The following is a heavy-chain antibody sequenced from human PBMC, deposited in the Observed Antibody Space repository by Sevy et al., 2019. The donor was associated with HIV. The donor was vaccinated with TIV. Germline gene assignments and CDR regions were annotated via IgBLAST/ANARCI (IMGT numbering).Heavy chain of an antibody. CDR1: GGTFSSYA. V-gene: IGHV1-69*13. CDR2: IIPIFGTA. CDR3: ASDVGRGVGMDV. D-gene: IGHD1-26*01. J-gene: IGHJ6*02. Sequence: ASVKVSCKASGGTFSSYAISWVRQAPGQGLEWMGGIIPIFGTANYAQKFQGRVTITADESTSTAYMELSSLRSEDTAVYYCASDVGRGVGMDVWGQGTTVTVSS.